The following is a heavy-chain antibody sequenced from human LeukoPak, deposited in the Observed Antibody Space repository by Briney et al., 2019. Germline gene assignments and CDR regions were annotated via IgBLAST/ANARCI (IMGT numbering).Heavy chain of an antibody. D-gene: IGHD3-22*01. CDR1: GFTFSSYE. CDR3: AKVTYNYDNLGALDL. CDR2: ISYDGSDK. V-gene: IGHV3-30*18. Sequence: GGSLRLSCAASGFTFSSYEMNWVRQAPGKGLEWVAVISYDGSDKYYEDTVKGRFAISRDNSKNTLYLQMNSLRADDTAVYFCAKVTYNYDNLGALDLWGQGTMVTVSS. J-gene: IGHJ3*01.